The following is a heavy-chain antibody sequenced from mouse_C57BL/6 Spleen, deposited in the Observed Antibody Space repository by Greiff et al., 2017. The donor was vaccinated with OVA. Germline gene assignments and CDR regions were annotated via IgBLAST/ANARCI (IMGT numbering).Heavy chain of an antibody. Sequence: EVKLVESGGGLVKPGGSLKLSCAASGFTFSSYAMSWVRQTPEKRLEWVATISDGGSYTYYPDNVKGRFTISRDNAKNNLYLQMSHLKSEDTAMYYCARERGTGTQLYFDYWGQGTTLTVSS. CDR2: ISDGGSYT. CDR3: ARERGTGTQLYFDY. D-gene: IGHD4-1*01. J-gene: IGHJ2*01. V-gene: IGHV5-4*03. CDR1: GFTFSSYA.